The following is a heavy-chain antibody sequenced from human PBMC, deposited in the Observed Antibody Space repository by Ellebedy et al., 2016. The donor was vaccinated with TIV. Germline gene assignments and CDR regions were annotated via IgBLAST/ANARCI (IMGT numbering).Heavy chain of an antibody. Sequence: GESLKISCAASGFTFSRYAMNWARQAPGKGLEWLAYISTDSGAIYYAVSVKGRFTISRDNAKNSLYLQMNSLRDEDTAVYHCVRRSVDFWGQGTLVTVSS. CDR2: ISTDSGAI. CDR1: GFTFSRYA. J-gene: IGHJ4*02. V-gene: IGHV3-48*02. CDR3: VRRSVDF.